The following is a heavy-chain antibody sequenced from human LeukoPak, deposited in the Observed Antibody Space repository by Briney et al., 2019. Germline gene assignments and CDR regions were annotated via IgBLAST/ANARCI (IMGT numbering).Heavy chain of an antibody. J-gene: IGHJ4*02. CDR1: GFTFSTYA. CDR3: ARPQVVVLNPFDY. D-gene: IGHD3-10*01. V-gene: IGHV3-23*01. CDR2: ITGSSDRT. Sequence: GGSLRLSCAASGFTFSTYAMSWVRQAPGKGLEWVSAITGSSDRTHYADSVKGRFTISRDNSKNIVYLQMNSLRAKDTAVYFCARPQVVVLNPFDYWGQGTLVTVSS.